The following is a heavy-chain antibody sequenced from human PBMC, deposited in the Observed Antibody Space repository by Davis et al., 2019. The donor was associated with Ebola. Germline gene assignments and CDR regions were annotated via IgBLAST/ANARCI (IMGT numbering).Heavy chain of an antibody. J-gene: IGHJ2*01. D-gene: IGHD4/OR15-4a*01. V-gene: IGHV3-30*02. CDR1: GFTLSLFG. Sequence: GESLKISCAASGFTLSLFGMHWVRQAPGKGLEWVAFIRRDGSNKYYADSVKGRFTISRDNSKNTLYLQMNSLRAEDTALYYCAKDKTMATQYWYFDLWGRGTLVTVSS. CDR3: AKDKTMATQYWYFDL. CDR2: IRRDGSNK.